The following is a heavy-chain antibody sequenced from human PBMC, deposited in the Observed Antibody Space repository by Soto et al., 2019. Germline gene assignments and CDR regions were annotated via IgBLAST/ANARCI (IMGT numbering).Heavy chain of an antibody. V-gene: IGHV3-33*01. CDR2: IWYDGSNK. CDR1: GFTFSSYG. J-gene: IGHJ3*02. CDR3: AREGMRAFDI. Sequence: QVQLVESGGGVVQPGRSLRLSCAASGFTFSSYGMHWVRQASGKGLEWVAVIWYDGSNKYYADSVKGRFTISRDNSKNTLYLQMNSLRAEDTAVYYCAREGMRAFDIWGQGTMVTVSS.